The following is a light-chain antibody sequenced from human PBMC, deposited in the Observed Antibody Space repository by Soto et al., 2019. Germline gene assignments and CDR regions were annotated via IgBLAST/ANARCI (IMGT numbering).Light chain of an antibody. Sequence: AIRMTQSPSSFSASTGDRVTITCRASQGISSYLAWYQQKPGKAPNLLISAASTLQSGVPSRFSGSGSETEFTLTITSLQPEDSATYYCQQRNSYPRTFGQGTK. V-gene: IGKV1-8*01. CDR3: QQRNSYPRT. CDR1: QGISSY. J-gene: IGKJ2*01. CDR2: AAS.